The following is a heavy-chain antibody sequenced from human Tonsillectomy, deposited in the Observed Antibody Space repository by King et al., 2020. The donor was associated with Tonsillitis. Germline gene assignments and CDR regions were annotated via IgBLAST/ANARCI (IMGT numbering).Heavy chain of an antibody. Sequence: QLQESGPGLLKPSGTLSLTCAVSGGSISSRNWWGWVRQPPGKGLGWIGEIYQSGTTHYNPSLKSRVTISVDKSKNQFSLNLTSLTAADTAVYYCSKRPAAVSQYYHMDVWGKGTTVTVSS. D-gene: IGHD2-2*01. V-gene: IGHV4-4*02. CDR3: SKRPAAVSQYYHMDV. J-gene: IGHJ6*03. CDR1: GGSISSRNW. CDR2: IYQSGTT.